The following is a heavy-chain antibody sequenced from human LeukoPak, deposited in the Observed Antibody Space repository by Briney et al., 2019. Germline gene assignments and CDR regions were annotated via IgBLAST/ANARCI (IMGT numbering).Heavy chain of an antibody. CDR1: GFTFSSYG. V-gene: IGHV3-30*18. CDR3: AKDRKNGDPLWFDP. J-gene: IGHJ5*02. D-gene: IGHD4-17*01. Sequence: GGSLRLSCAASGFTFSSYGMHWVRQAPGKGLEWVAVISYDGSNKYYADSVKGRFTISRDNSKNTLYLQMNSLRAEDTAVYYCAKDRKNGDPLWFDPWGQGTLVTVSS. CDR2: ISYDGSNK.